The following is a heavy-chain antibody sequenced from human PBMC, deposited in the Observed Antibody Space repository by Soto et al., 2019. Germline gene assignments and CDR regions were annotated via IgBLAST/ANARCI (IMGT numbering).Heavy chain of an antibody. D-gene: IGHD1-26*01. J-gene: IGHJ4*02. V-gene: IGHV4-61*01. CDR3: ARVTIVGATFYFDY. CDR1: GGSASRGSYY. CDR2: IYYSGST. Sequence: SETLSLTCTGSGGSASRGSYYWSWIRQPPGKGLEWIGYIYYSGSTNYNPSLKSRVTISVDTSKNQFSLKLSSVTAADTAVYYCARVTIVGATFYFDYWGQGTLVTVSS.